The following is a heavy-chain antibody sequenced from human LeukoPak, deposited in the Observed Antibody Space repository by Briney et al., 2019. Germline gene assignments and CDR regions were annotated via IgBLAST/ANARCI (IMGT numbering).Heavy chain of an antibody. J-gene: IGHJ6*03. D-gene: IGHD5-18*01. CDR1: GFTFSSYG. CDR2: ISGSVRST. Sequence: GSLRLSCAASGFTFSSYGMSWVRQAPEKGLEWVSGISGSVRSTYYADSVKGRFTISRDNSKNTLYLQMNSLRAEDTAVYYCAKDRSGYTYGPEYYYYMDVWGKGTTVTISS. V-gene: IGHV3-23*01. CDR3: AKDRSGYTYGPEYYYYMDV.